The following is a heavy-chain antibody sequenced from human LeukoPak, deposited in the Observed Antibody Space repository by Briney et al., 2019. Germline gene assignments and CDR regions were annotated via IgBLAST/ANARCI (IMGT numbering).Heavy chain of an antibody. CDR3: AREPYYYDSSGYYSYFDY. D-gene: IGHD3-22*01. CDR2: IIPIFGTA. Sequence: SVKVSCKASGGTFSSYAISWVRQAPGQGLEWMGGIIPIFGTANYAQKFQGRVTITTDESTSTAYMELSSLRSEDTAVYYCAREPYYYDSSGYYSYFDYWGQGTLVTVSS. J-gene: IGHJ4*02. CDR1: GGTFSSYA. V-gene: IGHV1-69*05.